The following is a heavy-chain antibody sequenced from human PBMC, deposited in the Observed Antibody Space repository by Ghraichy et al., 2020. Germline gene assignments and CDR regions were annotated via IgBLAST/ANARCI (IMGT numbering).Heavy chain of an antibody. CDR2: ISGDGSDT. V-gene: IGHV3-74*01. D-gene: IGHD1-26*01. Sequence: GESPNISCAASGFTFSNSWMHWVRQAPGKGLVWVSRISGDGSDTSSEDSVKGRFTISRDNAKNTLHLQMSSLRVEDTAVYYCTRGALLSGSYPDYWGQGTLVIVSS. J-gene: IGHJ4*02. CDR1: GFTFSNSW. CDR3: TRGALLSGSYPDY.